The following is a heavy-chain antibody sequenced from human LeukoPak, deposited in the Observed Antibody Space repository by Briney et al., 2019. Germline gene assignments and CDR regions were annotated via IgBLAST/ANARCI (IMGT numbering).Heavy chain of an antibody. J-gene: IGHJ4*02. Sequence: GASVKVSCKASGGTFSSYAISWVRQAPGQGLEWMGGIIPIFGTANYAQKFQGRVTITADKSTSTAYMELSSLRSDDTAVYYCARDIGLYDFWSGYLLDYWGQGTLVTVSS. CDR2: IIPIFGTA. D-gene: IGHD3-3*01. V-gene: IGHV1-69*06. CDR1: GGTFSSYA. CDR3: ARDIGLYDFWSGYLLDY.